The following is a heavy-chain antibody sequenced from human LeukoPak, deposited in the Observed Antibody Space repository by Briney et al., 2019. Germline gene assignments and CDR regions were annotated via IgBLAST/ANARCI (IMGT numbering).Heavy chain of an antibody. Sequence: SVKVSCKASGFTFTSSAVQWVRQARGQRLEWIGWIVVGSGNTNYAQKFQERVTITRDMSTSTAYMELSSLRSEDTAVYYCARVRKVITTRLMYYFDYWGQGTLVTVSS. CDR3: ARVRKVITTRLMYYFDY. V-gene: IGHV1-58*01. J-gene: IGHJ4*02. D-gene: IGHD3-22*01. CDR2: IVVGSGNT. CDR1: GFTFTSSA.